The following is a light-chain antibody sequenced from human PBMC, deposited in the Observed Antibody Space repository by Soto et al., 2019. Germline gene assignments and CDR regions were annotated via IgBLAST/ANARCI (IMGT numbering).Light chain of an antibody. CDR3: QQYNTYPYT. V-gene: IGKV1-5*03. CDR2: KAS. J-gene: IGKJ2*01. CDR1: QSISSW. Sequence: DIQMTQSPSTLSASVGDRVTITCRASQSISSWLAWYQQKPGKAPKLLIYKASSLESGVPSSFSGSGSGTEFTLTISSLQPDDFATYDCQQYNTYPYTFGQGTKLEIK.